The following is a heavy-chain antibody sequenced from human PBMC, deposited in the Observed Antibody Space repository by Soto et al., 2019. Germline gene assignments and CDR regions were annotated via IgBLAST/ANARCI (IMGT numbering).Heavy chain of an antibody. V-gene: IGHV3-15*01. D-gene: IGHD3-16*02. CDR2: IKSKTDGGTT. CDR3: TTDYVWGSYRWSPGMDV. J-gene: IGHJ6*02. Sequence: EVQLVESGGGLVKPGGSLRLSCAASGFTFSNAWMSWVRQAPGKGLEWVGRIKSKTDGGTTDYAAPVKGRFTISRDDSKNTLYLQMNSLKTEVTAVYYCTTDYVWGSYRWSPGMDVWGHGATVTVSS. CDR1: GFTFSNAW.